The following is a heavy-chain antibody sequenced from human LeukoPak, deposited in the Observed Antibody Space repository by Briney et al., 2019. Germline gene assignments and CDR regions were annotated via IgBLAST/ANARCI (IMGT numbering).Heavy chain of an antibody. CDR2: INPNSGDT. V-gene: IGHV1-2*02. D-gene: IGHD6-19*01. CDR3: ARQGGGTGSGRGFDI. Sequence: ASVKVSCKASGYTFTGYYMHWVRQAPGQGLEWMGWINPNSGDTNYAQKFQGRVTMTRDTSSSTAYMDLSRLRSDDTAVYYCARQGGGTGSGRGFDIWGQGTMVTVSS. J-gene: IGHJ3*02. CDR1: GYTFTGYY.